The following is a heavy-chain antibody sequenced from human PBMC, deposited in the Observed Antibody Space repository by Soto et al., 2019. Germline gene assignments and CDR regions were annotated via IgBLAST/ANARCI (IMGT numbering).Heavy chain of an antibody. J-gene: IGHJ6*02. V-gene: IGHV1-18*01. D-gene: IGHD5-18*01. CDR2: ISGHNGQT. CDR3: ARDGRKQLWVEGRNAMDV. Sequence: QVQLVQSGPEVKKPGASVKVSCKASAYTFNTYGISWVRRAPGQGLEWMGWISGHNGQTNYAQKFRGRVTITTDTPTSTAYMELRRLRSDDTAIYYCARDGRKQLWVEGRNAMDVWGQGTTVTVSS. CDR1: AYTFNTYG.